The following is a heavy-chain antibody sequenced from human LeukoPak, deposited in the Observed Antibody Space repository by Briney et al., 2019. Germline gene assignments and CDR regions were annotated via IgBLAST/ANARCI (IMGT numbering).Heavy chain of an antibody. V-gene: IGHV4-39*07. CDR2: IYYSGST. D-gene: IGHD3-10*01. CDR1: GGSISSSSYY. CDR3: ARDGVGLRITMVRGLYGMDV. J-gene: IGHJ6*02. Sequence: SETLSLTCTVSGGSISSSSYYWGWIRQPPGKGLEWIGSIYYSGSTYYNPSLKSRVTISVDTSKNQFSLKLSSVTAADTAVYYCARDGVGLRITMVRGLYGMDVWGQGTTVTVSS.